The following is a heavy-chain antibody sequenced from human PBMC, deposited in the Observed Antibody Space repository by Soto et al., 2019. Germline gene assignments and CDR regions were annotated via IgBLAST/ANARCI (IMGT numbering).Heavy chain of an antibody. D-gene: IGHD3-10*01. CDR2: ISSSSTYI. J-gene: IGHJ5*02. V-gene: IGHV3-21*01. CDR3: ERGPRATMARGWFDP. CDR1: GFTFTSYS. Sequence: EVQLVESGGGLVKPGESLRLSCAASGFTFTSYSMNWVRQAPGKGLEWVSSISSSSTYIYYADSVKGRFTISRDNAKNSLYLQMNSLRPEDTAVYYCERGPRATMARGWFDPWGQGTLVTVSS.